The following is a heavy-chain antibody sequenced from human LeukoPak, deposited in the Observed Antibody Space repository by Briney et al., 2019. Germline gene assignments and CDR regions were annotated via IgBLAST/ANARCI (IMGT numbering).Heavy chain of an antibody. CDR1: GYTFTGYY. D-gene: IGHD3-3*01. CDR3: AREGGTIFGVVTSRDMDV. J-gene: IGHJ6*03. Sequence: ASVKVSCKASGYTFTGYYMHWVRQAPGQGLEWMGWINPNSGGTNYAQKFQGRVTMTRDTSISTAYMELSRLRSDDTAVYYCAREGGTIFGVVTSRDMDVWGKGTTVTVSS. CDR2: INPNSGGT. V-gene: IGHV1-2*02.